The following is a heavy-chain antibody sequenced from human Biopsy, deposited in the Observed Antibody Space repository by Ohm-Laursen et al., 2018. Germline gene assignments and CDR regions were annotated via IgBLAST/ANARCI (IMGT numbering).Heavy chain of an antibody. D-gene: IGHD5-18*01. CDR2: IFYDGSNT. Sequence: SLRLSCAASGFTFNNYGMQWVRQAPGKGLERVAFIFYDGSNTYYADSVKGRFTISRDNSRDTLYLQMSSLRAGDTAVYYCAKDRYNYTPIGGFSMDVWGQGTTVTVSS. J-gene: IGHJ6*02. V-gene: IGHV3-30*18. CDR1: GFTFNNYG. CDR3: AKDRYNYTPIGGFSMDV.